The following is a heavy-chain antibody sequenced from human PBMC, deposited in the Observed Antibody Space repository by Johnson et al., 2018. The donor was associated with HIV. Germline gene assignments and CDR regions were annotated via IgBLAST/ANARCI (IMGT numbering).Heavy chain of an antibody. J-gene: IGHJ3*02. Sequence: QVQLVESGGGLVQPGGSLRLSCAASGFTFSSYGMHWVRQAPGKGLEWVAVIWYDGSSQYYADSVKGRFTISRDHSKNTLYLQMNSLRAEDTAVYHCAKPAGGGIAARNAFDIWGQGTMVTVSS. CDR1: GFTFSSYG. V-gene: IGHV3-33*06. CDR3: AKPAGGGIAARNAFDI. CDR2: IWYDGSSQ. D-gene: IGHD6-6*01.